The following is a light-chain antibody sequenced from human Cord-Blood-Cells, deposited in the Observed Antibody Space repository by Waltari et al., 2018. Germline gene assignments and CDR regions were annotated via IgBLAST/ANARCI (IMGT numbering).Light chain of an antibody. CDR3: QQYNNWPRT. Sequence: EIVMTQSPATLSVSPGERATLSCMASQSVSSNLAWYQQKPGQAPRLLIYGASTRATGIPARFSGSGSGTEFTLTISSLQSEDFAVYYFQQYNNWPRTFGQGTKVEIK. J-gene: IGKJ1*01. V-gene: IGKV3-15*01. CDR2: GAS. CDR1: QSVSSN.